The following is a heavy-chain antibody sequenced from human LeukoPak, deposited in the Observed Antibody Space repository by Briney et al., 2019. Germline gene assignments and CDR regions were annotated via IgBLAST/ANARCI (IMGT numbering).Heavy chain of an antibody. CDR3: ASLKPYGSGYYFDY. Sequence: SETLSLTCTVSGGSFSSYYWSWFRQPAGKGLEGIGRIYTSGSTNYNPSLKSRVTMSVDTSKNQFSLKLSSVTAADTAVYYCASLKPYGSGYYFDYWGQGTLVTVSS. CDR1: GGSFSSYY. J-gene: IGHJ4*02. CDR2: IYTSGST. D-gene: IGHD3-10*01. V-gene: IGHV4-4*07.